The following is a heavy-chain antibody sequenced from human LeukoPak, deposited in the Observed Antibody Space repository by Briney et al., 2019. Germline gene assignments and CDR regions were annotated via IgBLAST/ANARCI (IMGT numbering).Heavy chain of an antibody. CDR2: INPNTGGT. CDR3: ARGGGPNWNCGEYGY. CDR1: GYTFTGYY. V-gene: IGHV1-2*02. Sequence: ASVKVSCKASGYTFTGYYMHWVRQAPGQGLEWMGWINPNTGGTNYAQKFQGRVTMTRDTSISTAYMELNSLRSDDTAVYYCARGGGPNWNCGEYGYWGRGTLVTVSS. J-gene: IGHJ4*02. D-gene: IGHD1-7*01.